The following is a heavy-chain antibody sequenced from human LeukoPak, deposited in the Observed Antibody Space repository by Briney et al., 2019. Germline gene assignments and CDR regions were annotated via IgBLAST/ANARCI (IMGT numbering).Heavy chain of an antibody. D-gene: IGHD3-22*01. Sequence: GGSLRLSCTASGFTFDDYAMSWVRQVPGKGLEWVSGINWNGDKIDYADSVKGRFTISRDNAKNSLFLQMNSLRAEDTAFYYCASDSRSDSSGYAFNIWGQGTMVTVS. V-gene: IGHV3-20*04. CDR1: GFTFDDYA. CDR2: INWNGDKI. J-gene: IGHJ3*02. CDR3: ASDSRSDSSGYAFNI.